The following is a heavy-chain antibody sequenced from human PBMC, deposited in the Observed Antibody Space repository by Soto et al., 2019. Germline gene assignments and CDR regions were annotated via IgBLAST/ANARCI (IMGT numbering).Heavy chain of an antibody. D-gene: IGHD7-27*01. CDR2: IYHSGST. CDR3: ARALILIGADFDY. Sequence: SETLSLTCAVSGYSISSGYYWGWIRQPPGKGLEWIGSIYHSGSTYYNPSLKSRVTISVDTSKNQFSLKLSSVTAADTAVYYCARALILIGADFDYWGQGTLVTVSS. J-gene: IGHJ4*02. CDR1: GYSISSGYY. V-gene: IGHV4-38-2*01.